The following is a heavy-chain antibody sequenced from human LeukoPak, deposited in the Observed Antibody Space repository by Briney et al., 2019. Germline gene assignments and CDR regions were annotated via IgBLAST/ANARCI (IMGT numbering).Heavy chain of an antibody. V-gene: IGHV3-30-3*01. CDR2: ISYDGSNK. CDR1: GFTFSSYA. CDR3: ARGYYDSSGYHDAFDI. Sequence: GRSLRLSCAASGFTFSSYAMHWVRQAPGKGLEWVAVISYDGSNKYYADSVKGRFTISRDNSKNTLYLQMNSLRAEDTAVYYCARGYYDSSGYHDAFDIWGQGTMVTVSS. J-gene: IGHJ3*02. D-gene: IGHD3-22*01.